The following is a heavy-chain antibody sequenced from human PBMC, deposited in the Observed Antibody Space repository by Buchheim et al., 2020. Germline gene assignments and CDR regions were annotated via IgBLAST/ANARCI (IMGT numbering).Heavy chain of an antibody. V-gene: IGHV3-7*03. J-gene: IGHJ4*02. D-gene: IGHD6-19*01. Sequence: EVHLVEFGGALVQPGGSLRLSCEVSGFTFSRYWITWVRQAPGKGLEWVANINQDGSEKYYVDSVKGRFTISRDNAKNSLFLQMNSLRAEDTAVYYCARIDSSSVGYFDYWGQGTL. CDR1: GFTFSRYW. CDR2: INQDGSEK. CDR3: ARIDSSSVGYFDY.